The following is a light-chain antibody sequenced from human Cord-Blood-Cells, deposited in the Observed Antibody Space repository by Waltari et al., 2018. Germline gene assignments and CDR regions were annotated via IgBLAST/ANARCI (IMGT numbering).Light chain of an antibody. CDR2: DAS. CDR3: QQYDNLPIT. J-gene: IGKJ5*01. V-gene: IGKV1-33*01. CDR1: QDISNY. Sequence: DIQMTQPPSSLSASVGDRVTITCQPSQDISNYLNWYQQKPGKAPKLLIYDASNLETGVTSRFSGSGSGTDFTFTISSLQPEDIATYYCQQYDNLPITFGQGTRLEIK.